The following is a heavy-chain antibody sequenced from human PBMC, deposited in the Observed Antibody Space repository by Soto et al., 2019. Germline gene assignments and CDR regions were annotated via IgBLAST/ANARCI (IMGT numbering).Heavy chain of an antibody. V-gene: IGHV3-33*01. CDR3: ARDPGIAAAGRTSDYYYGMDV. CDR1: GFTFSSYG. J-gene: IGHJ6*02. D-gene: IGHD6-13*01. Sequence: QVQLVESGGGVVQPGRSLRLSCAASGFTFSSYGMHWVRQAPGKGLEWVAVIWYDGRNKYYADSVKGRFTISRDNSKNTLYLQMNSLRAEDTAVYYCARDPGIAAAGRTSDYYYGMDVWGQGTTVTVSS. CDR2: IWYDGRNK.